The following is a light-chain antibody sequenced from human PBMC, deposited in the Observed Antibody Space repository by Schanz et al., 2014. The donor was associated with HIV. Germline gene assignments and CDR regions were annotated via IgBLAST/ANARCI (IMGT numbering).Light chain of an antibody. CDR2: KAS. J-gene: IGKJ2*01. CDR1: QSISNW. V-gene: IGKV1-5*03. Sequence: QLTQSPSTLSASVRDGVTITCRASQSISNWLAWYQQKPGKAPKLLIYKASTLESGVPSRFVGSGSGTEFTLTITGLQPDDSATYYCQQYDNFPYTFGQGTKLEIK. CDR3: QQYDNFPYT.